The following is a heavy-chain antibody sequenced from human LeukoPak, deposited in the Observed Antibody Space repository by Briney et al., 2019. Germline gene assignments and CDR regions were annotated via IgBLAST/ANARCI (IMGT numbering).Heavy chain of an antibody. CDR3: ARAYDYISWFDR. CDR2: MNPNSGNT. Sequence: ASVKVSCKASGYTFTSYDINWVRQATGQGLEWMGWMNPNSGNTGYAQKFQGRVTMTSDMSTSTVYMELSSLRSEDTAVYYCARAYDYISWFDRWGQGTLVTVSS. J-gene: IGHJ5*02. V-gene: IGHV1-8*01. CDR1: GYTFTSYD. D-gene: IGHD4-11*01.